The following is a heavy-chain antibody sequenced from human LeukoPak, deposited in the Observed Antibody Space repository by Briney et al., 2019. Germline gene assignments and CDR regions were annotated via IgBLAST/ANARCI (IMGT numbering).Heavy chain of an antibody. V-gene: IGHV3-74*01. CDR3: VCETAVAGSYYFDD. CDR1: GFTFSSYW. J-gene: IGHJ4*02. Sequence: GGSLRLSCAASGFTFSSYWMHWVRQAPGKGLVWVSRINTDGSTTTYADSVKGRFTISRVNAKNTLYLQMNSLKTEDTAVYYCVCETAVAGSYYFDDWGQGTLVTVSS. D-gene: IGHD6-19*01. CDR2: INTDGSTT.